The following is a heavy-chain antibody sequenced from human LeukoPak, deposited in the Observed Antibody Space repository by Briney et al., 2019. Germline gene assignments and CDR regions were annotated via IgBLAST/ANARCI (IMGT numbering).Heavy chain of an antibody. Sequence: GGSLRLSCVASGFTVTGDYLSWVRQAPGKGLEWLSSIYSGGNTASADSVKGRFTISRDISKNTVYLQMNSLMAEDTAVYYCAMVMGNNYGWRWGQGTLVIVSS. J-gene: IGHJ4*02. CDR3: AMVMGNNYGWR. D-gene: IGHD3-10*01. V-gene: IGHV3-53*01. CDR2: IYSGGNT. CDR1: GFTVTGDY.